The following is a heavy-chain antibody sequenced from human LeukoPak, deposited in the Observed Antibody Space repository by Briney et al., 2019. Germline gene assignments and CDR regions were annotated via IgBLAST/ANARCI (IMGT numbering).Heavy chain of an antibody. CDR2: INSDGSST. CDR1: GFTFSSYW. Sequence: PGGSLRLSCAASGFTFSSYWMHWVRQAPGKGLVWVSRINSDGSSTSYADSVKGRFTISRDNAKNTLYLQMNSLRAEDTAMYYCTIVGATSVYWGQGTLVTVSS. CDR3: TIVGATSVY. V-gene: IGHV3-74*01. D-gene: IGHD1-26*01. J-gene: IGHJ4*02.